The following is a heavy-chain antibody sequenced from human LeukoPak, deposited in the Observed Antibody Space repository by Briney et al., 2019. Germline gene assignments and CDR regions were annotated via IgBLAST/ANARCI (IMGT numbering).Heavy chain of an antibody. D-gene: IGHD3-9*01. Sequence: GRSLRLSCAASGFTFSSYAMHWVRQAPGKGLEWVAVISYDGSNKYYADSVKGRFTISRDNSKNTLYLQMNSLRAEDTAVYYCARNSDDILTGYWLDYWGQGTLVTVSS. J-gene: IGHJ4*02. V-gene: IGHV3-30*04. CDR1: GFTFSSYA. CDR3: ARNSDDILTGYWLDY. CDR2: ISYDGSNK.